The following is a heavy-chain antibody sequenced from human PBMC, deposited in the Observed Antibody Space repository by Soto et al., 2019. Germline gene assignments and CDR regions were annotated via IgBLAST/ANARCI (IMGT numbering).Heavy chain of an antibody. D-gene: IGHD2-8*02. J-gene: IGHJ5*02. CDR2: IGTQHDT. V-gene: IGHV3-13*01. CDR3: TSLGSYWHGGGGWFDP. CDR1: GFTFSAYD. Sequence: EVQLVESGGGLVQPGGSLRLSCAASGFTFSAYDMHWVRQATGKGLEWVSAIGTQHDTYYPDSVKGRVTISRENAKNFLDLQRGRLRAGHSAVYYWTSLGSYWHGGGGWFDPWGQGTLVTVSS.